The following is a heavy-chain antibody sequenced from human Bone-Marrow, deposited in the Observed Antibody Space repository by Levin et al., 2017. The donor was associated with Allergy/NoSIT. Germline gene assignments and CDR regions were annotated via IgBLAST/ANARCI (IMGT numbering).Heavy chain of an antibody. CDR1: GGSFSGYY. CDR2: INHSGST. V-gene: IGHV4-34*01. Sequence: KSSETLSLTCAVYGGSFSGYYWSWIRQPPGKGLEWIGEINHSGSTNYNPSLKSRVTISVDTSKNQFSLKLSSVTAADTAVYYCARDVFSNCSSTSCPEEGAYWGQGTLVTVSS. J-gene: IGHJ4*02. D-gene: IGHD2-2*01. CDR3: ARDVFSNCSSTSCPEEGAY.